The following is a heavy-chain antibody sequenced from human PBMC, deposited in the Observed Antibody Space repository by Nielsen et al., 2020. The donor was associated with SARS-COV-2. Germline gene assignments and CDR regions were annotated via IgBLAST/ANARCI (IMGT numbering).Heavy chain of an antibody. J-gene: IGHJ5*02. D-gene: IGHD2-15*01. V-gene: IGHV1-24*01. Sequence: ASVKVSCKVSGYTLTELSMHWVRQAPGKGLEWMGGFDPEDGETIYAQKFQGRVTMTEDTSTDTAYLELSSLRSEDTAMYYCARGLAVGATPINPWGQGTLVTVSS. CDR2: FDPEDGET. CDR3: ARGLAVGATPINP. CDR1: GYTLTELS.